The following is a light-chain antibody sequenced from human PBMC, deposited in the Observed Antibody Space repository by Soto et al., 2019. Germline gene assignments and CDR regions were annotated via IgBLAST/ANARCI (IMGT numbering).Light chain of an antibody. V-gene: IGLV6-57*02. CDR3: QSYDSSNWV. J-gene: IGLJ3*02. Sequence: NFMLTQPHSVSESPGKTVTISCTGSSGSLASNYVQWYQQRPGSAPTTVIYEDNQRPSGVPDRFSGSIDSSSNSASLTISGLKTEDEADYYCQSYDSSNWVFGGGTKVTVL. CDR2: EDN. CDR1: SGSLASNY.